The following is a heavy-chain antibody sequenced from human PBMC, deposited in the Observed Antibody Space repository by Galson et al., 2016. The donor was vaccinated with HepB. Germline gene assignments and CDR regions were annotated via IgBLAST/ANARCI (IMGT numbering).Heavy chain of an antibody. Sequence: PALVKPTQTLTLTCTISGFSLHTHGVGVSWIRQPPGKALEWLALIYWDDDRRYNASLKSRLTITKDTSKDQVVLTMTNLDPADTATYYCADRPRGGSGYAYWGQGILVIGSS. J-gene: IGHJ4*02. CDR1: GFSLHTHGVG. D-gene: IGHD5-18*01. CDR3: ADRPRGGSGYAY. CDR2: IYWDDDR. V-gene: IGHV2-5*02.